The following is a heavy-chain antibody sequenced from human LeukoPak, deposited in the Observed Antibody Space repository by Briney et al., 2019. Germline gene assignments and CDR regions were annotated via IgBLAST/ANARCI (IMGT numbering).Heavy chain of an antibody. Sequence: TGGSLRLSCAASGFTFSSYGMHWVRQAPGKGLEWAAFIRYDGSNKYYADSVKGRFTISRDNSKNTLYLQMNSLRAEDTAVYYCAKDQVGATVSALGYWGQGTLVTVSS. V-gene: IGHV3-30*02. D-gene: IGHD1-26*01. CDR3: AKDQVGATVSALGY. J-gene: IGHJ4*02. CDR2: IRYDGSNK. CDR1: GFTFSSYG.